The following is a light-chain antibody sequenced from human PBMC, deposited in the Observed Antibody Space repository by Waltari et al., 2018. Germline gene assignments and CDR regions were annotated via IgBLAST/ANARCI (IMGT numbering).Light chain of an antibody. CDR3: QQYNGYPT. J-gene: IGKJ2*01. CDR2: KAS. Sequence: DIQMTQSPSTLSASVGDRVTITCRASQSISSWLAWYQQKPGKAPKLLIYKASSLESGVPSRFSGSGSGTEFTITISSLQPDDFATYYCQQYNGYPTFGQGTKLEIK. CDR1: QSISSW. V-gene: IGKV1-5*03.